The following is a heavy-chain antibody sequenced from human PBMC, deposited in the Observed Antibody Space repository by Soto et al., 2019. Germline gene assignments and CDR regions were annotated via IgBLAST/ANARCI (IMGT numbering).Heavy chain of an antibody. CDR2: VYYRGRS. CDR1: GGSVSNSNYY. Sequence: SDTLSLSCTVSGGSVSNSNYYWGWIRRSPGKGLEWIGSVYYRGRSYSKSSVKSRVTISVDTSKNQFSLNLNSVTASDTAVYYCVSQRTSVLTQAYFDYWGPGALVTVSS. D-gene: IGHD2-8*01. V-gene: IGHV4-39*01. J-gene: IGHJ4*02. CDR3: VSQRTSVLTQAYFDY.